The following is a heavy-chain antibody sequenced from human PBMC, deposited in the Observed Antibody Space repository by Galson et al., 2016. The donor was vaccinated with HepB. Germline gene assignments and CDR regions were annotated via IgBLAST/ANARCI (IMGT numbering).Heavy chain of an antibody. CDR1: GFIFSDYD. CDR3: ARALLGGGAGGSDTVAVPSAMDH. Sequence: SLRLSCAASGFIFSDYDMHWVRQVTGKSLEWVSAIDSAGDTFYPGSVKGRFTISRENAKNSLYLQMNGRGAGDTAVYYCARALLGGGAGGSDTVAVPSAMDHWGQGTLVTVSS. V-gene: IGHV3-13*01. J-gene: IGHJ4*02. CDR2: IDSAGDT. D-gene: IGHD2-2*01.